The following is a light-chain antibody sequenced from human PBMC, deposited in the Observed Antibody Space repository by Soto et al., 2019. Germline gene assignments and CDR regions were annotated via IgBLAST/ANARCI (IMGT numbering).Light chain of an antibody. Sequence: QSVLTQPPSVSAAPGQKVTISCSGSSANIGNSDVSWYQHLPGTAPKLLIYEDNKRPSGIPDRFSASKSGASATLGITGLQTGEEADYYCGTWVSSLSAWVFGGGTQLTVL. J-gene: IGLJ2*01. CDR2: EDN. V-gene: IGLV1-51*02. CDR3: GTWVSSLSAWV. CDR1: SANIGNSD.